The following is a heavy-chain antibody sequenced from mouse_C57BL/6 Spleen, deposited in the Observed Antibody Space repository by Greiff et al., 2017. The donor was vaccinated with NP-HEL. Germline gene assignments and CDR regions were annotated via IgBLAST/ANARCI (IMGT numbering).Heavy chain of an antibody. D-gene: IGHD2-3*01. V-gene: IGHV3-6*01. CDR2: ISYDGSN. CDR1: GYSITSGYY. Sequence: ESGPGLVKPSQSLSLTCSVTGYSITSGYYWNWIRQFPGNKLEWMGYISYDGSNNYNPSLKNRISITRDTSKNQFFLKLNSVTTEDTATYYCARMDYYGYFDVWGTGTTVTVSS. J-gene: IGHJ1*03. CDR3: ARMDYYGYFDV.